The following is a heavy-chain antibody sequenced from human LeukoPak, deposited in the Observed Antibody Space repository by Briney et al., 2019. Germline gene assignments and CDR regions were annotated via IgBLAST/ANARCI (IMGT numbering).Heavy chain of an antibody. J-gene: IGHJ5*02. V-gene: IGHV4-30-4*01. CDR3: ARDIAVGATRTRWFDP. D-gene: IGHD1-26*01. Sequence: SQTLSLTCTVSGGSISSGDYYWSWIRQPPGKGLEWIGYIYYSGSTYYNPSLKSRVTISVDTSKNQFSLKLSSVTAADTAVYYCARDIAVGATRTRWFDPWGQGTLVTVSS. CDR1: GGSISSGDYY. CDR2: IYYSGST.